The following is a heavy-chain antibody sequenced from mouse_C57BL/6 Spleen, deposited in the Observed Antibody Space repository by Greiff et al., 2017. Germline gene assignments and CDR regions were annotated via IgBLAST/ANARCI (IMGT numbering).Heavy chain of an antibody. V-gene: IGHV1-52*01. J-gene: IGHJ4*01. CDR3: ARGRDTTVVANYYAMDY. D-gene: IGHD1-1*01. Sequence: QVQLQQPGAELVRPGSSVKLSCKASGYTFTSYWMHWVKQRPIQGLEWIGNIDPSDSETHYNQKFKDKATLTVDKSSSTAYMQLSSLTSEDSAVYYCARGRDTTVVANYYAMDYWGQGTSVTVSS. CDR2: IDPSDSET. CDR1: GYTFTSYW.